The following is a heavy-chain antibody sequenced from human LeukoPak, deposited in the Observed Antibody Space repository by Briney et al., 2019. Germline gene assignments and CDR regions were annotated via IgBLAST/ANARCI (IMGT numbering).Heavy chain of an antibody. V-gene: IGHV3-48*03. Sequence: GGSLRLSCAASGFTFSSYEMNWVRRSPGKGLEWVSYISSSGSTIYYADSVKGRFTISRDNAKNSLYLKMNSLRAEDTAVYYCARDRYCSSTSCYDPDYFDYWGQGTLVTVSS. CDR2: ISSSGSTI. CDR3: ARDRYCSSTSCYDPDYFDY. CDR1: GFTFSSYE. J-gene: IGHJ4*02. D-gene: IGHD2-2*01.